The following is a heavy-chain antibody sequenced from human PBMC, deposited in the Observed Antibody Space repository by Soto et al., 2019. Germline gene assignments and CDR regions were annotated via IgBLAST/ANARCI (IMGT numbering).Heavy chain of an antibody. CDR2: IYWDDDK. D-gene: IGHD3-22*01. CDR3: AHRGYYYDSSGYYSAAEYFQH. V-gene: IGHV2-5*02. J-gene: IGHJ1*01. CDR1: GFSLSTSGVG. Sequence: QITLKESGPTLVKPTQTLTLTCTFSGFSLSTSGVGVGWIRQPPGKALEWLALIYWDDDKRYSPSLKSRLTITKDTSKNQVVLTMTNMDPVDTATYYCAHRGYYYDSSGYYSAAEYFQHWGQGTLSPSPQ.